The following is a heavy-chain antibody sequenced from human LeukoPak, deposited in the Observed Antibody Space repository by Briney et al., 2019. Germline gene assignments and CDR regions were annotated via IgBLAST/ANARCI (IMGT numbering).Heavy chain of an antibody. J-gene: IGHJ4*02. CDR2: TYYRSKWNN. CDR3: PRDPHVPTTGKFDY. CDR1: GDSVSSNSAA. Sequence: SQTLSLTCAISGDSVSSNSAAWNWIRQSPSRGLEWLGRTYYRSKWNNDYAVSVKSRITINPATSKNQFSLNLNSVPPEATAVYSCPRDPHVPTTGKFDYWGQGTLVTVSS. D-gene: IGHD5-12*01. V-gene: IGHV6-1*01.